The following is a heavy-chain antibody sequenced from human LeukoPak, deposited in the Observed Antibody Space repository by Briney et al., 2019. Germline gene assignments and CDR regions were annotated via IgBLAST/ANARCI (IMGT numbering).Heavy chain of an antibody. CDR3: ASSRITIFGVVIMSYYYYMDV. V-gene: IGHV1-2*02. D-gene: IGHD3-3*01. Sequence: GASVKVSCKASGYTFTGYYMHWVRQAPGQGLEWMGWINPNSGGTNYAQKFQGRVTMTRDTSISTAYMELSRLRSDDTAVYYCASSRITIFGVVIMSYYYYMDVWGKGTTVTVSS. J-gene: IGHJ6*03. CDR1: GYTFTGYY. CDR2: INPNSGGT.